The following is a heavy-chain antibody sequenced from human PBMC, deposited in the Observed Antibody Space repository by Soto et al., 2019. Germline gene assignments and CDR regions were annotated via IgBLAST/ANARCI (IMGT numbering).Heavy chain of an antibody. CDR2: ISGSGGST. CDR3: AKSPSSGWYYSFHWYFDL. CDR1: GFTFSSYA. J-gene: IGHJ2*01. D-gene: IGHD6-19*01. Sequence: EVQLLESGGGLVQPGGSLRLSCAASGFTFSSYAMIWVRQAPGKGLEWVSDISGSGGSTYYADSVKGRFTISRDNSKNTLYLQMNSLRAEDTAVYYCAKSPSSGWYYSFHWYFDLWGRGTLVTVSS. V-gene: IGHV3-23*01.